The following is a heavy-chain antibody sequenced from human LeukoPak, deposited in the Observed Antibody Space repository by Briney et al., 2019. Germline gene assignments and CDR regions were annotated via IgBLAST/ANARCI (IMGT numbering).Heavy chain of an antibody. CDR2: ISGRSSHI. J-gene: IGHJ4*02. CDR3: GRAFPPLRTSSAGDL. CDR1: GFTFSDYD. V-gene: IGHV3-21*01. D-gene: IGHD3-16*01. Sequence: GRSLRLSCSPSGFTFSDYDMNWVPHGPAKGLEWVSSISGRSSHIYYGDSVKGRFAISRDNAKNSLYLEMNSLGAEDTAVYYCGRAFPPLRTSSAGDLWGQGILVTVSS.